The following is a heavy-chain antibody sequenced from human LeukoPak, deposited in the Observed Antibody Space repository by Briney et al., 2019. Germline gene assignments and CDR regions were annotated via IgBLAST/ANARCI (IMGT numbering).Heavy chain of an antibody. V-gene: IGHV3-74*01. Sequence: GGSLRLSCAASGFTFNRFWMHWVRQAPGKGLVWVSRIISDGSSTNYADSVKGRFTISRDNAKNTLYLQMNSLRAEDTALYYCAREDVDITVATSGAFDIWGQGTMVTVSS. CDR3: AREDVDITVATSGAFDI. D-gene: IGHD6-19*01. CDR1: GFTFNRFW. J-gene: IGHJ3*02. CDR2: IISDGSST.